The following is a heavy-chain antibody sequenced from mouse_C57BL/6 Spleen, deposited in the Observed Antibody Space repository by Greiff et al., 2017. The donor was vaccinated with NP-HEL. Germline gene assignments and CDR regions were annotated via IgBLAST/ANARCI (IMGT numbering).Heavy chain of an antibody. Sequence: QVQLKQSGPGLVQPSQSLSITCTVSGFSLTSYGVHWVRQSPGKGLEWLGVIWSGGSTDYNAAFISRLSISKDNSKSQVFFKMNSLQADDTAIYYCARGNYYGSSFDDWGQGTTLTVSS. CDR3: ARGNYYGSSFDD. D-gene: IGHD1-1*01. V-gene: IGHV2-2*01. J-gene: IGHJ2*01. CDR2: IWSGGST. CDR1: GFSLTSYG.